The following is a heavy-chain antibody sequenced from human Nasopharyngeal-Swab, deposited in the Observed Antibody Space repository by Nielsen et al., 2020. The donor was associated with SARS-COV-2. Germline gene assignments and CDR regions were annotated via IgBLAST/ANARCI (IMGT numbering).Heavy chain of an antibody. V-gene: IGHV4-39*01. CDR1: GCSISSSHYY. CDR2: IHYSGST. D-gene: IGHD6-13*01. J-gene: IGHJ1*01. Sequence: SETLSLTCTVSGCSISSSHYYWGWIRQPPGKGLEWIGSIHYSGSTYYNPSLKSRVTISVDTSKNQFSLKLSSVTATDTAVYYCARQVAAAEDFQHWGQGTLVTVSS. CDR3: ARQVAAAEDFQH.